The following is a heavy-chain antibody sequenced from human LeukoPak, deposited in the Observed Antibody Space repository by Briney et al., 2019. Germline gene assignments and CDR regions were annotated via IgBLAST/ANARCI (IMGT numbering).Heavy chain of an antibody. V-gene: IGHV3-23*01. Sequence: SWVRQAPGKGLEWVSAISGSGGSTYYADSVKGRFTISRDNSKNTLYLQMNSLRAEDTAVYYCAKDTGINWGYYYYYMDVWGKGTTVTVSS. J-gene: IGHJ6*03. CDR2: ISGSGGST. CDR3: AKDTGINWGYYYYYMDV. D-gene: IGHD7-27*01.